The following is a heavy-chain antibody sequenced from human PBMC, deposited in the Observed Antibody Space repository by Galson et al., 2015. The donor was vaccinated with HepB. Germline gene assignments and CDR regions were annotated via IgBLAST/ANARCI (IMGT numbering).Heavy chain of an antibody. CDR2: IYLGGRT. CDR3: ARVGPYYDFWSGHLDY. V-gene: IGHV4/OR15-8*02. CDR1: GGSISSANW. J-gene: IGHJ4*02. D-gene: IGHD3-3*01. Sequence: SETLSLTCVVSGGSISSANWWSWVRQPPGKGLEWIGEIYLGGRTHYTPSLDSRVTMSIDTSNHQFSLMLTSVTAADTAVYYCARVGPYYDFWSGHLDYWGQGTLVTVSS.